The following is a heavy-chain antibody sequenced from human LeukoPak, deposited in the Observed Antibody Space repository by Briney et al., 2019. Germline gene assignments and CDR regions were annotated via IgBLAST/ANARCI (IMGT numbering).Heavy chain of an antibody. CDR2: INHSGST. CDR1: GGSFSGYY. J-gene: IGHJ5*02. V-gene: IGHV4-34*01. Sequence: PSETLSLTCAVYGGSFSGYYWSWIRQPPGKGLEWIGEINHSGSTNYNPSLKSRVTISVDTSKNQFSLKLSSVTAADTAVYYCARRTLRANWFDPWGQGTLVTVSS. D-gene: IGHD4-17*01. CDR3: ARRTLRANWFDP.